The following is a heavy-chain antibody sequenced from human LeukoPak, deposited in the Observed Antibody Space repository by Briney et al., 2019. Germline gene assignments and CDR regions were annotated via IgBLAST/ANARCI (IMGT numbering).Heavy chain of an antibody. CDR2: MNGDGSST. V-gene: IGHV3-74*01. CDR3: ARTATDAFDI. CDR1: GFTFRSYW. J-gene: IGHJ3*02. D-gene: IGHD2-21*02. Sequence: PGGSLRLSCAPSGFTFRSYWMHWVRQAPGGGLVWVSLMNGDGSSTIYADSVKGRFTISRDNAKNTLYVQMNRLRAEDTAVYYCARTATDAFDIWGQGTMVTVSS.